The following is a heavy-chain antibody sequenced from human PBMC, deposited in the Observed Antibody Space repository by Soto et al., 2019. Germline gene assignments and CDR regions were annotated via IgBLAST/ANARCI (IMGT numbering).Heavy chain of an antibody. Sequence: SETLSLTCTVSGGSISSYYWSWIRQPPGKGLEWIGYIYYSGSTNYNPSLKSRVTISVDTSKNQFSLKLSSVTAADTAVYYCARFGEVVTSYYYYYYGMDVWGQGTTVTVSS. D-gene: IGHD3-10*01. J-gene: IGHJ6*02. CDR1: GGSISSYY. CDR3: ARFGEVVTSYYYYYYGMDV. CDR2: IYYSGST. V-gene: IGHV4-59*01.